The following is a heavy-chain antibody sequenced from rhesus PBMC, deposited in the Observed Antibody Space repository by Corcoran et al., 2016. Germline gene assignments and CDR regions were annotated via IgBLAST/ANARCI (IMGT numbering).Heavy chain of an antibody. CDR1: GYTFIDYF. CDR3: AGATFDY. J-gene: IGHJ4*01. V-gene: IGHV1-111*02. Sequence: EVQLVQSGAEVKKPGASVKISCKASGYTFIDYFLQWVRQAHGKGLEWMGRVDPEDDEAIHARKFQDRVTFTADTSTDTAYMELSSLRSEDTAVYYCAGATFDYWGQGVLVTVSS. D-gene: IGHD1-44*02. CDR2: VDPEDDEA.